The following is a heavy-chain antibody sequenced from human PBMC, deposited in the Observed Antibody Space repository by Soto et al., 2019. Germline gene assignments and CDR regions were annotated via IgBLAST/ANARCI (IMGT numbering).Heavy chain of an antibody. CDR3: AKDTNYYDTPHI. V-gene: IGHV1-24*01. Sequence: ASVKVSCKVSGYTLTELSIHWVRQAPGKGLEWMGGFDPEDGETIYAQKFQGRVTMTEDTSTDTAYMELSSLRSEDTAVYYCAKDTNYYDTPHIWGQGTMVTVSS. CDR2: FDPEDGET. CDR1: GYTLTELS. J-gene: IGHJ3*02. D-gene: IGHD3-22*01.